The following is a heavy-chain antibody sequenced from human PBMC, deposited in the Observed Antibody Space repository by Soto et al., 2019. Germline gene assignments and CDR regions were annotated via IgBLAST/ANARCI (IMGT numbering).Heavy chain of an antibody. V-gene: IGHV3-23*01. CDR2: INKSGSST. J-gene: IGHJ1*01. CDR1: GFTFSSYA. CDR3: ARYYYDRLAGYLQL. Sequence: GGSLRLSCAASGFTFSSYAMSWVRQAPGKGLEWVSDINKSGSSTHYADSVEGRFTISRDNSNNTLYLQMRSLTAEDTASYYCARYYYDRLAGYLQLWGQGTLVTVSS. D-gene: IGHD3-22*01.